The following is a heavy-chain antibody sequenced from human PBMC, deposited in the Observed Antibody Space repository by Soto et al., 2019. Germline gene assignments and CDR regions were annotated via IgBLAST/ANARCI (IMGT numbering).Heavy chain of an antibody. D-gene: IGHD3-3*01. Sequence: SETLSLTCAVYGGSFSGYYWSWIRQPPGKGLEWIGEINHSGSTNYNPSLKSRVTISVDTSKNQFSLKLSSVTAADTAVYYCARGGPWLLRFLEWLSQVGFDPWGQGTLVTAPQ. CDR2: INHSGST. V-gene: IGHV4-34*01. CDR3: ARGGPWLLRFLEWLSQVGFDP. CDR1: GGSFSGYY. J-gene: IGHJ5*02.